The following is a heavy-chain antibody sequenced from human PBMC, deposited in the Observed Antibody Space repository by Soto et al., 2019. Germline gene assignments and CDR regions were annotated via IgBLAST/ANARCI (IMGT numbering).Heavy chain of an antibody. J-gene: IGHJ6*02. CDR2: IIPIFGTG. CDR1: GGTLSSYG. Sequence: ASVKVSCKASGGTLSSYGISWVRQAPGQGLEWMGGIIPIFGTGKYAEKFQGRVTIIADESTSTAYMELSSLRSEDSAVYFCARERPGIAVAGTYYTYGLDVWGQGTTVTVSS. V-gene: IGHV1-69*13. CDR3: ARERPGIAVAGTYYTYGLDV. D-gene: IGHD6-19*01.